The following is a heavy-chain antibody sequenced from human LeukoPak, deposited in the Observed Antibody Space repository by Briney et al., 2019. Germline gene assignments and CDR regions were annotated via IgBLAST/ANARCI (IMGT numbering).Heavy chain of an antibody. CDR2: ISYDGSNK. CDR1: GFTFSSYA. V-gene: IGHV3-30-3*01. CDR3: AREDNGSGYDPYYYYGMDV. D-gene: IGHD5-12*01. J-gene: IGHJ6*02. Sequence: GGSLRLSCAASGFTFSSYAMHWVRQAPGKGLEWVAVISYDGSNKYYAGSVKGRFTISRDNSKNTLYLQMNSLRAEDTAVYYCAREDNGSGYDPYYYYGMDVWGQGTTVTVSS.